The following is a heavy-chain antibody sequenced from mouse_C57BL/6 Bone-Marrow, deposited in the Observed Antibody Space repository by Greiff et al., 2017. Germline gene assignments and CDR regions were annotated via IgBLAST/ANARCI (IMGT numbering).Heavy chain of an antibody. Sequence: QVQLQQSGAELARPGASVKMSCKASGYTFTSYTMHWVKQRPGQGLEWIGYINPSSGYTKYNQKFKDKATLTADKSSSTAYMQLSSLTSEDSAVXYCARSGGSSYGYFDVWGTGTTVTVSS. V-gene: IGHV1-4*01. CDR1: GYTFTSYT. J-gene: IGHJ1*03. CDR2: INPSSGYT. D-gene: IGHD1-1*01. CDR3: ARSGGSSYGYFDV.